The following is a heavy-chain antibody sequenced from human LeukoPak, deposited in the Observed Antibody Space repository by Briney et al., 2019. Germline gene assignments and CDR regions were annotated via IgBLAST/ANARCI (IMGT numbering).Heavy chain of an antibody. V-gene: IGHV4-34*01. CDR2: INHSGST. CDR3: ARAYRGYCSSTSCYRAEFDP. Sequence: SEALSLTCAVYGGSFSGYYWSWIRQPPGKGLEWIGEINHSGSTNYNPSLKSRVTISVDTSKNQFSLKLSSVTAADTAVYYCARAYRGYCSSTSCYRAEFDPWGQGTLVTVSS. D-gene: IGHD2-2*01. CDR1: GGSFSGYY. J-gene: IGHJ5*02.